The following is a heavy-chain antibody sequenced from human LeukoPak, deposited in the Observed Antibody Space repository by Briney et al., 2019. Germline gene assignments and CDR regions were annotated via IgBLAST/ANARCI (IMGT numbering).Heavy chain of an antibody. CDR1: GGSISSYY. CDR3: ARIPPSGSSHFDY. CDR2: IYTSGST. D-gene: IGHD1-26*01. V-gene: IGHV4-4*09. Sequence: PSETLSLTCTVSGGSISSYYWSWIRQPPGKGLEWIGYIYTSGSTNYNPSLKSRVTISVDTSKNQFSLKLSSVTAADTAVYYCARIPPSGSSHFDYWGQGTLVTVSS. J-gene: IGHJ4*02.